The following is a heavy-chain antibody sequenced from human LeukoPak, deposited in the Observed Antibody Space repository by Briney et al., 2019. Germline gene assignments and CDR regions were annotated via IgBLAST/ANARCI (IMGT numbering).Heavy chain of an antibody. CDR1: GFTFSTYG. CDR3: AKGGLVHRFDP. V-gene: IGHV3-23*01. CDR2: ICGSGSST. J-gene: IGHJ5*02. Sequence: GGSLRLSCAASGFTFSTYGMSWVRQAPGKGLEWVSGICGSGSSTDYAVSVKGRFTIYRDNSKNTLYLQMNSLRADDTAVYYCAKGGLVHRFDPWGQGTLVTVSS.